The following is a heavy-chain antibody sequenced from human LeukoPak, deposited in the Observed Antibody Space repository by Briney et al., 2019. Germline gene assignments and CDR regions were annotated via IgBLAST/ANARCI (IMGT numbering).Heavy chain of an antibody. Sequence: QPGGSLRLSCSVSGFTFSTDVMHWVRQAPGKGLEYVSAISSNGDNTYYADSVKGRFTISRDNSKNTLYLQMSSLRADDTAVYYCVRGTGYWGQGTLVTVSS. V-gene: IGHV3-64D*06. CDR3: VRGTGY. CDR1: GFTFSTDV. J-gene: IGHJ4*02. CDR2: ISSNGDNT.